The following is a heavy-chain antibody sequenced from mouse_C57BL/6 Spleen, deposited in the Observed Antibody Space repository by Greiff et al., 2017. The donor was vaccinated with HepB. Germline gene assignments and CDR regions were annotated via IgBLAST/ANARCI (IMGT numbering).Heavy chain of an antibody. CDR2: INPNNGGT. J-gene: IGHJ4*01. D-gene: IGHD2-4*01. CDR1: GYTFTDYY. V-gene: IGHV1-26*01. CDR3: ARSGLRGRTYYAMDY. Sequence: EVQLQQSGPELVKPGASVKISCKASGYTFTDYYMNWVKQSHGKSLEWIGDINPNNGGTSYNQKFKGKATLTVDKSSSTAYMELRSLTSEDSAVYYWARSGLRGRTYYAMDYWGQGTSVTVSA.